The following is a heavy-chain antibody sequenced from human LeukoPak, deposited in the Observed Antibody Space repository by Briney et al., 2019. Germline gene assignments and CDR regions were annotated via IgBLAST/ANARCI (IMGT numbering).Heavy chain of an antibody. CDR1: GFTFSSYW. CDR3: ARDFCSSTSCYHPSLFDY. CDR2: IKQDGSEK. J-gene: IGHJ4*02. D-gene: IGHD2-2*01. Sequence: GGSLRLSCAASGFTFSSYWISWVRQAPGKGLEWVANIKQDGSEKYYVDSVKGRFTISRDNAKNSLYLQMNSLRAEDTAVYYCARDFCSSTSCYHPSLFDYWGQGTLVTVSS. V-gene: IGHV3-7*01.